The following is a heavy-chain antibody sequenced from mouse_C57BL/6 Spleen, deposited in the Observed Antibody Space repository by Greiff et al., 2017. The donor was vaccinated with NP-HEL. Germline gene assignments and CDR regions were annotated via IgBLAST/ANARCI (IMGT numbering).Heavy chain of an antibody. D-gene: IGHD3-2*02. J-gene: IGHJ2*01. CDR2: IDPSDSET. V-gene: IGHV1-52*01. CDR1: GYTFTSYW. CDR3: ARRGAAQATIFDY. Sequence: VQLQQPGAELVRPGSSVKLSCKASGYTFTSYWMHWVKQRPIQGLEWIGNIDPSDSETHYNQKFKDKATLTVDKSSSTAYMQLSSLTSEDSAVYYCARRGAAQATIFDYWGQGTTLTVSS.